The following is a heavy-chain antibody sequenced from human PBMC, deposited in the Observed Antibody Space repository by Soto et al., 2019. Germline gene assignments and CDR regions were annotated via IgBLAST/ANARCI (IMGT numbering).Heavy chain of an antibody. CDR2: INPNSGGT. D-gene: IGHD2-2*01. J-gene: IGHJ6*02. Sequence: ASVKVSCKASGYTFTGYYMHWGRQAPGQGVEWMGWINPNSGGTNYAQKFQGWVTMTRDMSISTAYMELSRLRSDDTAVYYCARGEYSQLQNYYHYGMDVWGQGTKVTVSS. V-gene: IGHV1-2*04. CDR3: ARGEYSQLQNYYHYGMDV. CDR1: GYTFTGYY.